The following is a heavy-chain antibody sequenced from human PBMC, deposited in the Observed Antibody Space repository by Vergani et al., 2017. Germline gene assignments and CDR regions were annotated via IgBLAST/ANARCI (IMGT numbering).Heavy chain of an antibody. CDR2: IWYDGSNK. Sequence: QVQLVESGGGVVQPGRSLRLSCAASGFTFSSYGMHWVRQAPGKGLEWVAVIWYDGSNKYYADSVKGRFTISRDNSKNTLYLQMNSLRAEDTAVYYCARDWTRYCSSTSCYLPDYWGQGTLVTVYS. V-gene: IGHV3-33*01. J-gene: IGHJ4*02. CDR1: GFTFSSYG. CDR3: ARDWTRYCSSTSCYLPDY. D-gene: IGHD2-2*01.